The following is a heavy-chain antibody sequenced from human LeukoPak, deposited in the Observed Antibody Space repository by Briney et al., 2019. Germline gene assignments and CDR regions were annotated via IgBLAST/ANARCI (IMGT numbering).Heavy chain of an antibody. CDR3: AKLQRYGSGSYLLRDYYYGMDV. V-gene: IGHV3-23*01. CDR1: GFTFSSYA. Sequence: GGSLRLSCAASGFTFSSYAMSWVRQAPGKGLEWVSAISGSGGSTYYADSVKGRFTIYRDNSKSTLYLQMNSLRPEDTAVYYCAKLQRYGSGSYLLRDYYYGMDVWGQGTTVTVSS. J-gene: IGHJ6*02. D-gene: IGHD3-10*01. CDR2: ISGSGGST.